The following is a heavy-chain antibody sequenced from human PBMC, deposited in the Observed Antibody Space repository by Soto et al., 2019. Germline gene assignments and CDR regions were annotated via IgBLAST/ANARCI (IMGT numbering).Heavy chain of an antibody. D-gene: IGHD2-2*01. Sequence: GGSLRLSCAASGFTFSSYGMHWVRQAPGKGLEWVAVISYDGSNKYYADSVKGRFTISRDNSKNTLYLQMNSLRAEDTAGYYCAKPASLGIVVVPAATHYYGMDVWGQGTTVTVSS. CDR3: AKPASLGIVVVPAATHYYGMDV. V-gene: IGHV3-30*18. CDR1: GFTFSSYG. J-gene: IGHJ6*02. CDR2: ISYDGSNK.